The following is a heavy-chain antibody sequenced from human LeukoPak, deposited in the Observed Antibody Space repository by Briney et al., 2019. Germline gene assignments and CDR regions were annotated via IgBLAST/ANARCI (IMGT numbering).Heavy chain of an antibody. CDR2: IGGSGGST. J-gene: IGHJ4*02. CDR1: GFTFSTYA. CDR3: AKDRGRYYDSSGYYWGYYFDS. Sequence: GGSLRLSCAASGFTFSTYAVTWVRQAPGKGLEWVSTIGGSGGSTYYADSVKGRFTISSDNSKNTLYLQMSSLRAEDTAVYYCAKDRGRYYDSSGYYWGYYFDSWGQGILVTVST. D-gene: IGHD3-22*01. V-gene: IGHV3-23*01.